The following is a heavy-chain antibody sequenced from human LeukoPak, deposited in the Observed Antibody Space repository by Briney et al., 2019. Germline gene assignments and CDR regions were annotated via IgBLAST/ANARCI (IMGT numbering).Heavy chain of an antibody. CDR3: TVRFNGNFHVFDY. D-gene: IGHD1-26*01. V-gene: IGHV1-69*13. CDR1: GGTFNSFV. J-gene: IGHJ4*02. Sequence: SVKVSCKASGGTFNSFVISWVRQAPGQGLEYMGGIIPVSRKADYVQKFQGRVAITADESTGTAYMDLMSPTSEDTAVYFCTVRFNGNFHVFDYGRQETLVTVSS. CDR2: IIPVSRKA.